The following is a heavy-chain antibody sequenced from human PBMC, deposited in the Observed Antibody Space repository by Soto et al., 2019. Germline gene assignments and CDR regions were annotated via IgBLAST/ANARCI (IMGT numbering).Heavy chain of an antibody. CDR1: GGTFSSYT. D-gene: IGHD3-22*01. CDR2: IIPILGIA. Sequence: SVKVSCKASGGTFSSYTISWVRQAPGQGLEWMGRIIPILGIANYAQKLQGRVTITADKSTSTAYMELSSLRSEDPAFFYCARDRGLYDSSGYSFDYWGQGTLVTVSS. J-gene: IGHJ4*02. V-gene: IGHV1-69*04. CDR3: ARDRGLYDSSGYSFDY.